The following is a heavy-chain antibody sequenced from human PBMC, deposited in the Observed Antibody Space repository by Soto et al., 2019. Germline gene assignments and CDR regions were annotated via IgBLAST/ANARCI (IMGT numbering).Heavy chain of an antibody. Sequence: GGSLRLSCAAPGFTFSDYYMSWIRQAPGKGLEWVGRIKSKTDGGTTDYAAPVKGRFTISRDDSKNTLYLQMNSLKTEDTAVYYCTTGRLDGSGSGHYWGQGTLVTVSS. CDR3: TTGRLDGSGSGHY. D-gene: IGHD3-10*01. V-gene: IGHV3-15*01. CDR1: GFTFSDYY. CDR2: IKSKTDGGTT. J-gene: IGHJ4*02.